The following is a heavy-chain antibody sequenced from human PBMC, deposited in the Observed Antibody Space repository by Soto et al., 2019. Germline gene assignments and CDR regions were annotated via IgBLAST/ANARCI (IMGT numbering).Heavy chain of an antibody. CDR2: IYTSGST. Sequence: SETLSLTCTVSGGSISSYYWSWIRQPAGRGLEWIGRIYTSGSTNYNPSLKSRVTMSVDTSKNQFSLKLSSVTAADTAVYYCAREGRVSNVWGSYRHLWGQGTLVTVSS. J-gene: IGHJ4*02. CDR3: AREGRVSNVWGSYRHL. V-gene: IGHV4-4*07. D-gene: IGHD3-16*02. CDR1: GGSISSYY.